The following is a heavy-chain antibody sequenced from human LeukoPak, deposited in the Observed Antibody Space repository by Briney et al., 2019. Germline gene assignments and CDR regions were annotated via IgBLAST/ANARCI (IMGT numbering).Heavy chain of an antibody. J-gene: IGHJ5*02. D-gene: IGHD6-13*01. CDR3: ARDLMYTNTWRFDP. CDR1: GFTFSTYG. CDR2: IWNDGSNK. V-gene: IGHV3-33*01. Sequence: PGRSLRLSCAASGFTFSTYGMHWVRQAPGKGLEWVAFIWNDGSNKYYGESVKGRFTISRDNSKNTLYLQMNSLRAEDPAAYYCARDLMYTNTWRFDPWGQGTLVTVSS.